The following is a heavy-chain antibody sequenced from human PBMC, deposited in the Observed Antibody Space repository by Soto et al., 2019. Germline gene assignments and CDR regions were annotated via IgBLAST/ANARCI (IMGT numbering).Heavy chain of an antibody. D-gene: IGHD4-4*01. CDR2: IIPIFGTA. CDR3: ARAYYSNYGKDYYGMDV. Sequence: QVQLVQSGAEVKKPGSSVKVSCKASGGTFSSYAISWVRQAPGQGLEWMGGIIPIFGTANYAQKFQGRVTITADESTSTAYRELSSLRSEDTAVYYCARAYYSNYGKDYYGMDVWGQGTTVTVSS. J-gene: IGHJ6*02. CDR1: GGTFSSYA. V-gene: IGHV1-69*01.